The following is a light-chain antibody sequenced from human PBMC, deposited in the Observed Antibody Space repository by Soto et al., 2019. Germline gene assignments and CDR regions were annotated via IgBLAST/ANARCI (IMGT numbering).Light chain of an antibody. CDR2: DVT. CDR3: GSIKRRSTSV. J-gene: IGLJ1*01. V-gene: IGLV2-14*01. Sequence: QSVLSQPASVSGSPGQSITISCTGTSSDVGGFEYVSWYQHQPGKAPKLIIYDVTKRPSGVSNRFSGSKSGNTASLTISGIQAEEEGDYYRGSIKRRSTSVFGTRTKVTV. CDR1: SSDVGGFEY.